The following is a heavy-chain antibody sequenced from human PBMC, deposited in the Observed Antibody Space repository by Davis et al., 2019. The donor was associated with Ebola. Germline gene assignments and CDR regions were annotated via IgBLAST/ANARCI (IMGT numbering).Heavy chain of an antibody. CDR3: ATDRLYSVVHPIFTY. Sequence: GESLKISCAASGFTFSSYAMSWVRQASGKGLEWVAVISYDGSNKYYADSVKGRFTISRDNARNSLYLQMNSLRDDDTAVYYCATDRLYSVVHPIFTYWGQGTLVTVSS. V-gene: IGHV3-30-3*01. J-gene: IGHJ4*02. CDR1: GFTFSSYA. D-gene: IGHD5/OR15-5a*01. CDR2: ISYDGSNK.